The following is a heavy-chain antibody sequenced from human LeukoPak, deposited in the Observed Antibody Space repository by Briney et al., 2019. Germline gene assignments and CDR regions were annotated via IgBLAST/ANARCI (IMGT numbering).Heavy chain of an antibody. D-gene: IGHD1-26*01. V-gene: IGHV1-58*02. J-gene: IGHJ4*02. Sequence: ASVKVSYKASGFTFSNSAIQWVRQARGQRLEWIGWIIVGSGRTHYAQNLQERLTITRDMSTNTAYMELSSLRSEDTAIYYCAAELYSGTYGRCCSFAFWGQGTLVTVSS. CDR3: AAELYSGTYGRCCSFAF. CDR2: IIVGSGRT. CDR1: GFTFSNSA.